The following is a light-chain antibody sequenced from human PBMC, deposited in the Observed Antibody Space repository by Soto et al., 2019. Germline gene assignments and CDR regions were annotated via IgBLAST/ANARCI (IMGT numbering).Light chain of an antibody. J-gene: IGKJ3*01. CDR3: RQHNSAPPVT. CDR2: AAS. Sequence: DIQMTQSPSSLSASVGDRVTITCRASQGISSYLAWYQQKPGQVPKVLIYAASTFQSGGPSRFCGDGSGTDFTLTINSLQPEDVATYYCRQHNSAPPVTFGPGTKVEIK. CDR1: QGISSY. V-gene: IGKV1-27*01.